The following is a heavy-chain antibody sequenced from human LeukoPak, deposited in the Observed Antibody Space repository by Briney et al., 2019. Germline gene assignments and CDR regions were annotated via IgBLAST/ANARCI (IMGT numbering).Heavy chain of an antibody. V-gene: IGHV3-30*04. D-gene: IGHD3-22*01. Sequence: GGSLRLSCAASGFTFSSYAMHWVRQAPGKGLEWVAVISYDGSNKYYADSVKGRFTISRDNSKNTLYLQMNSLRAEDTAVYYCARADDIDYWGQGTLVTVSS. CDR2: ISYDGSNK. CDR1: GFTFSSYA. J-gene: IGHJ4*02. CDR3: ARADDIDY.